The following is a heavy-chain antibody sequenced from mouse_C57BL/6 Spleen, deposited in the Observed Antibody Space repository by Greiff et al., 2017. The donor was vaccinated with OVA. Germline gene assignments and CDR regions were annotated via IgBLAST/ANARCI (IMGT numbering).Heavy chain of an antibody. V-gene: IGHV7-1*01. CDR3: ARDAEYYYAMDY. J-gene: IGHJ4*01. CDR2: SRNKANDYTT. CDR1: GFTFSDFY. Sequence: EVKLVESGGGLVQSGRSLRLSCATSGFTFSDFYMEWVRQAPGKGLEWIAASRNKANDYTTEYSASVKGRFIVSRDTSQSILYLQMNALRAEDTAIYYCARDAEYYYAMDYWGQGTSVTVSS.